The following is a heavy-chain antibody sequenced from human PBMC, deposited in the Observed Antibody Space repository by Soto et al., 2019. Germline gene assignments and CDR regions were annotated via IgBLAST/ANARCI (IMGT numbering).Heavy chain of an antibody. CDR1: GYSFTNYW. Sequence: GESLKISCKVSGYSFTNYWIGWVRQMPGKGLEWMGIINPADSDTRYSPSFQGQVTVSADKSISTAYLQRGSLTASDTAIYYCVRPDSTGYYSHWGQGTPVTVSS. CDR3: VRPDSTGYYSH. J-gene: IGHJ4*02. V-gene: IGHV5-51*01. CDR2: INPADSDT. D-gene: IGHD3-22*01.